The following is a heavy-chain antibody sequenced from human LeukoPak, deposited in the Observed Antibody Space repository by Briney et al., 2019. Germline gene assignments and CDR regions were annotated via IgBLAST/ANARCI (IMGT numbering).Heavy chain of an antibody. CDR2: INHSGST. D-gene: IGHD2-15*01. CDR3: ARVHIVVVVAATHHFDY. V-gene: IGHV4-34*01. CDR1: GGSFSGYY. J-gene: IGHJ4*02. Sequence: PSETLSLTCAVYGGSFSGYYWSWIRQPPGKGLEWIGEINHSGSTNYNPSLKSRVTISVDTSKNQFSLKLSSVTAADTAVYYCARVHIVVVVAATHHFDYWGQGTLVTVSS.